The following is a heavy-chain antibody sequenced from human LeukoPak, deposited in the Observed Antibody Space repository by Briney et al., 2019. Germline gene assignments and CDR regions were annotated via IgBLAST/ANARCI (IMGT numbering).Heavy chain of an antibody. CDR3: ARVVSSSWEWRLDP. CDR2: INPNSGGT. Sequence: ASVKVSCKASGYTFTGYYMHWVPQAPGQGLEWMGWINPNSGGTNYAQKFQGRVTMTRDTSISTAYMELSRLRSDDTAVYYCARVVSSSWEWRLDPWGQGTLVTVSS. J-gene: IGHJ5*02. V-gene: IGHV1-2*02. D-gene: IGHD6-13*01. CDR1: GYTFTGYY.